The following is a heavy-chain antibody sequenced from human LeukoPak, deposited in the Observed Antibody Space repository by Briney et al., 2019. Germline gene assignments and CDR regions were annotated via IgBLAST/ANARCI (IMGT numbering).Heavy chain of an antibody. CDR3: ARDQQQLVPLDAFDI. D-gene: IGHD6-6*01. J-gene: IGHJ3*02. CDR1: GYTFTSYG. V-gene: IGHV1-18*01. CDR2: ISAYNGNT. Sequence: ASVKVSCKASGYTFTSYGISWVRQAPGQGLEWMGWISAYNGNTNYAQKLQGRVTMTTDTSTSTAYMELRSLRSDDTAVYYCARDQQQLVPLDAFDIWGQGTMVTVSS.